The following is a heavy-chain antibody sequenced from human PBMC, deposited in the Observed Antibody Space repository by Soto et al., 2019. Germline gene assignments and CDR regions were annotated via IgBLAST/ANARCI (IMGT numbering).Heavy chain of an antibody. CDR2: INAGNGNT. V-gene: IGHV1-3*01. D-gene: IGHD2-2*01. J-gene: IGHJ6*02. CDR1: GYTFTSYA. Sequence: ASVKVSCKASGYTFTSYAMHWVRQAPGQRLEWMGWINAGNGNTKYSQKFQGRVTITRDTSASTAYMELSSLRSEDTAAYYCARYCSSTSCYYGMDVWGQGTTVTVSS. CDR3: ARYCSSTSCYYGMDV.